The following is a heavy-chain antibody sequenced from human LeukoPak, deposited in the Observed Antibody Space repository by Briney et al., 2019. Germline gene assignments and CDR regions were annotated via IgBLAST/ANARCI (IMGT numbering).Heavy chain of an antibody. CDR3: ARDSSGYYHGAYYYYMDV. V-gene: IGHV3-48*03. D-gene: IGHD3-22*01. J-gene: IGHJ6*03. CDR1: GFTFSSYE. Sequence: HTGGSLRLSCAASGFTFSSYEMNWVRQAPGKGLEWVSYISSSGSTIYYADSVKGRFTISRDNAKNSLYLQMNSLRDEDTAVYYCARDSSGYYHGAYYYYMDVWGKGTTVTVSS. CDR2: ISSSGSTI.